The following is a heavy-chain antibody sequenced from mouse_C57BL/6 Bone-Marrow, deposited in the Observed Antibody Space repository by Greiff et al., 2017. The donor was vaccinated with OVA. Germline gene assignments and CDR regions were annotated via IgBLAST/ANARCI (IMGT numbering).Heavy chain of an antibody. CDR3: ARRGLLLRGYAMDY. D-gene: IGHD1-1*01. CDR1: GYTFTGYW. CDR2: ILPGGGST. J-gene: IGHJ4*01. Sequence: VQLVESGAELMKPGASVKLSCKATGYTFTGYWIAWVKQRPGHGLEWIGEILPGGGSTNYNEKFKGKATFTADTSSNTAYMQLSSLTTEDSAIYYCARRGLLLRGYAMDYWGQGTSVTVSS. V-gene: IGHV1-9*01.